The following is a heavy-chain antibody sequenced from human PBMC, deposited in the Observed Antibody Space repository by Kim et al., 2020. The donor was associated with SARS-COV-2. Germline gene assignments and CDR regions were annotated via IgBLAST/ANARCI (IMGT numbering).Heavy chain of an antibody. D-gene: IGHD2-8*02. CDR2: IMPIFGSP. V-gene: IGHV1-69*13. Sequence: SVKVSCKASGGTFRSYAISWVRQAPGQGLEWMGGIMPIFGSPDYAQKSRGRVTITADESTSTAYMELSSLRSEDTAIYYCATKSHCTGSNCSPGGNYYYGLDVWGQGTTVTVAS. CDR1: GGTFRSYA. J-gene: IGHJ6*02. CDR3: ATKSHCTGSNCSPGGNYYYGLDV.